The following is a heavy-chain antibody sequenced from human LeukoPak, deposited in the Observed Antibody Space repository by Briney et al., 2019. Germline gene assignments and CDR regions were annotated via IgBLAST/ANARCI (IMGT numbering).Heavy chain of an antibody. Sequence: ASVKVSCKASGYTFTNYGISLLRQAPGQGLEWMGWISAYNGDTKYAQNLQGRVTMTTDTSTSTAYMELRSLRSDDTAVYYCARDNPYYYLYWGQGTLVTVSS. V-gene: IGHV1-18*01. CDR1: GYTFTNYG. CDR2: ISAYNGDT. CDR3: ARDNPYYYLY. J-gene: IGHJ4*02. D-gene: IGHD3-22*01.